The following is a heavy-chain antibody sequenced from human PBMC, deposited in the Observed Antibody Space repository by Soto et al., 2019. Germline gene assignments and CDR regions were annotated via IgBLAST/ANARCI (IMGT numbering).Heavy chain of an antibody. CDR2: ISYDGSNK. CDR3: ARGPRSLRDAFDI. Sequence: QVQLMESGGGVVQPGRSLRLSCAASGFTFSSYGMHWVRQAPGKGLEWVAVISYDGSNKYYADSVKGRFTISRDNSKNTLYLQMNSLRAEDTAVYYCARGPRSLRDAFDIWGQGTMVTVSS. J-gene: IGHJ3*02. CDR1: GFTFSSYG. V-gene: IGHV3-30*03.